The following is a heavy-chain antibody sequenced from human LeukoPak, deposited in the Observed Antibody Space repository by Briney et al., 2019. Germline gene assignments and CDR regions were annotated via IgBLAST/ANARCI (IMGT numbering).Heavy chain of an antibody. CDR3: ARGRLAVDY. D-gene: IGHD3-9*01. V-gene: IGHV4-34*01. J-gene: IGHJ4*02. Sequence: PSETLSLTCAVYGGSFSGYYWSWIRQPPGKGLEWIGEINHSGSTNYNPPLKSRVTISVDTSKNQFSLKLSSVTAADTAVYYCARGRLAVDYWGQGTLVTVSS. CDR2: INHSGST. CDR1: GGSFSGYY.